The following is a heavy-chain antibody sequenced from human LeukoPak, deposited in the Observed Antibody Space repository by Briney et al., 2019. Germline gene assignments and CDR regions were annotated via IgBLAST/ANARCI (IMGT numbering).Heavy chain of an antibody. J-gene: IGHJ4*02. D-gene: IGHD6-19*01. Sequence: GASVKVSCKASGYTFTSHHTHWVRQAPGQGLEWMGIINPSGGSATYAQKFQGRVTMTRDTSTSTVYMEVSSLRSEDTAVYYCARARLGSSASADCWGQGTLVTVSS. CDR3: ARARLGSSASADC. CDR1: GYTFTSHH. V-gene: IGHV1-46*01. CDR2: INPSGGSA.